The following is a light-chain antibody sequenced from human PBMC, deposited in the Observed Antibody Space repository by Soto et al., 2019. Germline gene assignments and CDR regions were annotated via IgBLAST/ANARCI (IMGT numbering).Light chain of an antibody. CDR1: QTISSW. CDR2: KAS. V-gene: IGKV1-5*03. Sequence: DIQMTQSPATLSVSLGDSATITCRASQTISSWLAWYQQKPGKAPKLLIYKASNLTSGVPSRFSGSGSGTEFALTISRLQPEDFATYYCQHYSSYPETFGQGTKVDI. J-gene: IGKJ1*01. CDR3: QHYSSYPET.